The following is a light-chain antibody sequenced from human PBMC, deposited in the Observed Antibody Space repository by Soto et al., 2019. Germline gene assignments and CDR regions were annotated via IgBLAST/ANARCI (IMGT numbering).Light chain of an antibody. CDR3: QQYQRYWT. CDR1: QGITGW. Sequence: IQLTQAPSTLSSSFGDSLTIPFRASQGITGWLAWYQQKPGKAPKLLIFDASTLESGVPPRFTGSGSGTEFTLSISNLQPDDFATYYCQQYQRYWTFGHGTKVDIK. J-gene: IGKJ1*01. CDR2: DAS. V-gene: IGKV1-5*01.